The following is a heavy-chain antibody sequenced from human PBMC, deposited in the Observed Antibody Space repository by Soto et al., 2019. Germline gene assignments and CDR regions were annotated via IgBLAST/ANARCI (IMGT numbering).Heavy chain of an antibody. CDR2: IIPIFGTA. CDR3: ARDGPVPAAIGSPILSPLDY. V-gene: IGHV1-69*13. J-gene: IGHJ4*02. Sequence: ASVKVSCTASGGTFSSYAISWVRQAPGQGLEWMGGIIPIFGTANYAQKFQGRVTITADESTSTAYMELSSLRSEDTAVYYCARDGPVPAAIGSPILSPLDYWGQGTLVTVSS. D-gene: IGHD2-2*01. CDR1: GGTFSSYA.